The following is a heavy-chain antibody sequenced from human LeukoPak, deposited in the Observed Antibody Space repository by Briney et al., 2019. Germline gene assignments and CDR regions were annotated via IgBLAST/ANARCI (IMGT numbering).Heavy chain of an antibody. CDR3: ARDNDGGNSVIDY. D-gene: IGHD4-23*01. Sequence: PGGSLRLSCAASGITFSAYWVSWVRQAPGKGLEWVANIKHDGSEELYVDSVKGRFTISRDNAKNSLYLQMNSLRAEDTAVYYCARDNDGGNSVIDYWGQGTLVTVSS. CDR2: IKHDGSEE. V-gene: IGHV3-7*04. CDR1: GITFSAYW. J-gene: IGHJ4*02.